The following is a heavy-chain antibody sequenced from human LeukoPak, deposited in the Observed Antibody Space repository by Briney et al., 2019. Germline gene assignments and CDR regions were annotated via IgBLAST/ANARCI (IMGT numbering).Heavy chain of an antibody. Sequence: PGGSLRLSCAASGFTVSSNYMRWVRQAPGKGLEWVSVIYSGGSTYYADSVKGRFTIPRDNSKNTLYLQMNSLRAEDTAVYYCARDRLRGQYVSSGYYFDYWGQGTLVTVSS. J-gene: IGHJ4*02. CDR3: ARDRLRGQYVSSGYYFDY. CDR1: GFTVSSNY. D-gene: IGHD3-22*01. CDR2: IYSGGST. V-gene: IGHV3-53*01.